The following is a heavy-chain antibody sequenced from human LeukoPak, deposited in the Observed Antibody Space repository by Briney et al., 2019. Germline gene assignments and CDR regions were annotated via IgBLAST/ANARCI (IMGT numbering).Heavy chain of an antibody. J-gene: IGHJ5*02. CDR2: IEQHGNER. Sequence: GGSLRLSCTASGSTFRMRWATWVRQAPGKGLEWVANIEQHGNERNYVDSVKGRFTISRDNAKNPLYLQMNSLRAEDTHVYYAVRENDTSDPWGQGTLVTVSS. CDR1: GSTFRMRW. V-gene: IGHV3-7*04. CDR3: VRENDTSDP.